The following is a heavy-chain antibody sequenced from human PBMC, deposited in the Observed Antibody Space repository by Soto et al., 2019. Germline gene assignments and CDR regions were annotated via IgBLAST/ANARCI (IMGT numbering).Heavy chain of an antibody. Sequence: GGSLRLSCAASGFTFSSYGMHWVRQAPGKGLEWVAVISYDGSNKYYADSVKGRFTISRDNSKNTLYLQMNSLRAEDTAVYYCAKEMGLVVQQRRLGKAVWGQGTTVTVSS. CDR3: AKEMGLVVQQRRLGKAV. CDR1: GFTFSSYG. CDR2: ISYDGSNK. J-gene: IGHJ6*02. V-gene: IGHV3-30*18. D-gene: IGHD2-15*01.